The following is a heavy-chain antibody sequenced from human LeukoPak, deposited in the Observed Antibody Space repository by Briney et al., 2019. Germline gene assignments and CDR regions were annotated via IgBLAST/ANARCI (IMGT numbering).Heavy chain of an antibody. Sequence: SETLSLTCTVSGGSISSYYWSWIRQPPGKGLEWIGYIYYSGSTNYNPSLKSRVTISVDTSKNQFSLKLSSVTAADTAVYYCARASGSYYLDAFDIWGQGTMVTVSS. CDR2: IYYSGST. CDR1: GGSISSYY. D-gene: IGHD1-26*01. V-gene: IGHV4-59*01. J-gene: IGHJ3*02. CDR3: ARASGSYYLDAFDI.